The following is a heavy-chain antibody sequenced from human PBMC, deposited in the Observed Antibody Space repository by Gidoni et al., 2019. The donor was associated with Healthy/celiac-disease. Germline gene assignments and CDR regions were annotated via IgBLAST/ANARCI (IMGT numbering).Heavy chain of an antibody. D-gene: IGHD3-10*01. J-gene: IGHJ4*02. Sequence: QLQLQESGPGLVKPSETLSLTCTVSGGSIRSSSYYWGWIRPPPGKGLEWIGSIYYSGSTYYNPSLKSRVTISVDTSKNQFSLKLSSVTAADTAVYYCARHRYYYGSGRDFDYWGQGTLVTVSS. CDR2: IYYSGST. CDR1: GGSIRSSSYY. CDR3: ARHRYYYGSGRDFDY. V-gene: IGHV4-39*01.